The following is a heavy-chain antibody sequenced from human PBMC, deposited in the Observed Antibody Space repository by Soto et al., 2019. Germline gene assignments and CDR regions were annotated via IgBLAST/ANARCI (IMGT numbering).Heavy chain of an antibody. J-gene: IGHJ5*02. Sequence: QVQLVQSGAEVKKPGASVKVSCKASGYTFTSYGISWVRQAPGQGLEWMGWISAYNGNTNYAQKLQGRVTMTTDTSTSTAYSELRSLSSDDTAVYYCARDVIVTPTERWFDPWGQGTLVTVSS. D-gene: IGHD4-4*01. CDR3: ARDVIVTPTERWFDP. V-gene: IGHV1-18*01. CDR1: GYTFTSYG. CDR2: ISAYNGNT.